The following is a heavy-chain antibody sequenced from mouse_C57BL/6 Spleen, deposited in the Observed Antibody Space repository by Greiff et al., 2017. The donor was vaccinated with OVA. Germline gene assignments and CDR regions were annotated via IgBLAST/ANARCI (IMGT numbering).Heavy chain of an antibody. V-gene: IGHV1-9*01. D-gene: IGHD3-2*02. CDR1: GHTFTGFW. J-gene: IGHJ3*01. Sequence: VQLQQSGAELMKPGASVKLSCKATGHTFTGFWIEWVKQRPGHGLEWIGEILPGSGSSNYDEKFKGKATFTDNTSSNTAYMQLGSLTTENSAIDYCAIETAQEEGFAYRGQGTLVTVSA. CDR3: AIETAQEEGFAY. CDR2: ILPGSGSS.